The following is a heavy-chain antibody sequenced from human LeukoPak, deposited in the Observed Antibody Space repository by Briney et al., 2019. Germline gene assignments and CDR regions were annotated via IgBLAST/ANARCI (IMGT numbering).Heavy chain of an antibody. CDR1: SGSIRSYY. CDR3: ARHSQEIIPYYYYGMDV. V-gene: IGHV4-59*01. Sequence: SETLSLTCTVPSGSIRSYYWSWIRQPPGEGLEWIGYINFSGSTNYNPSLKSRVTISADTSKDQFSLKLTSVTAADTAVYYCARHSQEIIPYYYYGMDVWGQGTTVTVSS. J-gene: IGHJ6*02. CDR2: INFSGST. D-gene: IGHD5-24*01.